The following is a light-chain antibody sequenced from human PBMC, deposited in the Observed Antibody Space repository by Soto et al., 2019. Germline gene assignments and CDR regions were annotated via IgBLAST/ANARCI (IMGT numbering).Light chain of an antibody. CDR2: GAS. CDR1: QSVSSY. CDR3: QQYGKSRYT. V-gene: IGKV3-20*01. Sequence: EIVLTQSPGTLSLSPGERATLWCRASQSVSSYLAWYQQKPGQAPRLLIYGASSRATGIPDRFTGSGSGTDFTLTINRLEPEDFAVYYCQQYGKSRYTFGQGTKLEIK. J-gene: IGKJ2*01.